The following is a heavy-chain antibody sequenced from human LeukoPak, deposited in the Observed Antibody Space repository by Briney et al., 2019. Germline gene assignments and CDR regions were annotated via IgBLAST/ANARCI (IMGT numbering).Heavy chain of an antibody. CDR1: GFTFSSYS. D-gene: IGHD3-22*01. Sequence: GGSLRLSCAASGFTFSSYSMNWVRQAPGKGLEWVSYISSSSSTIYYADSVEGRFTISRDNAKNSLYLQMNSLRAEDTAVYYCATDPNYYDSSGYLFDYWGQGTLVTVSS. CDR3: ATDPNYYDSSGYLFDY. J-gene: IGHJ4*02. V-gene: IGHV3-48*01. CDR2: ISSSSSTI.